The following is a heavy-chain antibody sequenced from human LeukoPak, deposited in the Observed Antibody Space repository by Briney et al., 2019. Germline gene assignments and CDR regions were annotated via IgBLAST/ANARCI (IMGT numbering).Heavy chain of an antibody. CDR2: TNAGDGNT. CDR1: GYTFMSYA. J-gene: IGHJ4*02. V-gene: IGHV1-3*01. CDR3: SLVDYGDY. Sequence: ASVKVSCKASGYTFMSYAVHWVRQAPGQRLEWMGWTNAGDGNTKYLQKFQGRVTFTRDTSASTAYMELSSLRSEETAVYYCSLVDYGDYWGQGTLVTVSS. D-gene: IGHD2-15*01.